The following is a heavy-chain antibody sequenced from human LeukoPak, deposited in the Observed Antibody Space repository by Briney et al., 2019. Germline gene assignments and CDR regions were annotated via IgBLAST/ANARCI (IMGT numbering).Heavy chain of an antibody. CDR3: ARVYFIGQYSYQLPLLAFDI. CDR1: TFDDYG. J-gene: IGHJ3*02. CDR2: IYYSGST. D-gene: IGHD2-2*01. V-gene: IGHV4-30-4*08. Sequence: TFDDYGMSWVRQPPGKGLEWIGYIYYSGSTYYNPSLKSRVTISVDTSKNQFSLKLSSVTAADTAVYYCARVYFIGQYSYQLPLLAFDIWGQGTMVTVSS.